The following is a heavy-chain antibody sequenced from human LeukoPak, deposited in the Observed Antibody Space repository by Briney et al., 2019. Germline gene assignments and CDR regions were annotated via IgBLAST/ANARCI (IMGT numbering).Heavy chain of an antibody. CDR3: AKTRGVEGAFDI. J-gene: IGHJ3*02. CDR1: GFIFNNYG. Sequence: PGGSLRLSCAASGFIFNNYGMHWVRQSPGKGLEWVAFIRYEGSDIHYADSVTGRFTVSRDNSKNTVYLQMNNLMTEDTAVYYCAKTRGVEGAFDIWGQGTRVTVSS. CDR2: IRYEGSDI. V-gene: IGHV3-30*02. D-gene: IGHD2-21*01.